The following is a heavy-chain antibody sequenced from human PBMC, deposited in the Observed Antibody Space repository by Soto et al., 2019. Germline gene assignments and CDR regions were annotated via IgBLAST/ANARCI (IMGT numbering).Heavy chain of an antibody. CDR2: ISSGRST. Sequence: PSETLCLTCSVAGGSIASVGPHSSWIRQLPGKGLGWIGYISSGRSTYYNPSLNSRVAISVDMSNNQFSLNLSSVTAADTAVSYRASDWRLRLGDLGRMFDYRGQVSQITGSS. D-gene: IGHD3-16*01. CDR3: ASDWRLRLGDLGRMFDY. J-gene: IGHJ4*02. CDR1: GGSIASVGPH. V-gene: IGHV4-31*03.